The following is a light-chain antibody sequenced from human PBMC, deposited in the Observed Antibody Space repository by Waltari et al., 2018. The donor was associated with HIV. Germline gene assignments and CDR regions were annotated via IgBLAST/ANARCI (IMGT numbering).Light chain of an antibody. CDR3: CSYAGNSVV. J-gene: IGLJ2*01. V-gene: IGLV2-11*01. CDR1: SSDVGDYSF. CDR2: DVS. Sequence: QSALTQPRSVSGSPGQPVTISCTGTSSDVGDYSFVSWYQHHPGKAPKLMIFDVSRRPSGVPDRFSGSKSGNTASLTISGLQADDEADYYCCSYAGNSVVFGGGTKLTVL.